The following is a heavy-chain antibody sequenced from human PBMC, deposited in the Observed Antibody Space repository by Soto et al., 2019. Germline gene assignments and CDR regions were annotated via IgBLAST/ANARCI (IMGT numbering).Heavy chain of an antibody. Sequence: GGSLRLSCAASGFTFSSYGMHWVRQAPGKGLEWVAVISYDGSNKYYADSVKGRFTISRDNSKNTLYLQMNSLRAEDTAVYYCTKDNVEMATISVYGMDVWGQGTTVTVSS. CDR1: GFTFSSYG. V-gene: IGHV3-30*18. CDR3: TKDNVEMATISVYGMDV. CDR2: ISYDGSNK. J-gene: IGHJ6*02. D-gene: IGHD5-12*01.